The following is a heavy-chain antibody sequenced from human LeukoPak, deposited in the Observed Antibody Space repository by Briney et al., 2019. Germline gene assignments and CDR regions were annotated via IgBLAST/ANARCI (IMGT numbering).Heavy chain of an antibody. Sequence: GASVKVSCKTYGYTFTSHGISWVRQAPGQGLEWMGWISGFNGETHYAQNLQGRVTMTTDNSTSTAYMELRSLRSDDTAVYYCARDPSNTSGRYTYFDYWGQGTLVTVSS. D-gene: IGHD3-16*02. CDR1: GYTFTSHG. V-gene: IGHV1-18*01. J-gene: IGHJ4*02. CDR2: ISGFNGET. CDR3: ARDPSNTSGRYTYFDY.